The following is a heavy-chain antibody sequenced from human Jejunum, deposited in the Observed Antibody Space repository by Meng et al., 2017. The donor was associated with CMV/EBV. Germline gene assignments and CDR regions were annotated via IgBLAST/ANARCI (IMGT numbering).Heavy chain of an antibody. CDR3: ARGPGASTREGFDY. CDR2: FYSSDTY. CDR1: GGSVNNYY. J-gene: IGHJ4*02. Sequence: QVHLVESGPGLGKPSETLSLTCHGSGGSVNNYYGSWIRQSAGKGLEWIGRFYSSDTYNYHPSLDSQVTMSLDTSKNQFSLNLRSVTAADTATYYCARGPGASTREGFDYWGLGTLVTVSS. V-gene: IGHV4-4*07. D-gene: IGHD1-26*01.